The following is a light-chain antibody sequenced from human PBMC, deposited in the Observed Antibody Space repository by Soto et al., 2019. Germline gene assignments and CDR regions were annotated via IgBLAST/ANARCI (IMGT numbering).Light chain of an antibody. Sequence: QSALTQPRSVSGSPGQSVTISCTGTSSDVGGYNYVSWYQQHPGKAPKLMIYDVSKRPSVVPDRFSGSKSGNTASLTISGLQAEYEADYYCCSYAGSYPWVFGGGTKLTVL. CDR2: DVS. V-gene: IGLV2-11*01. CDR3: CSYAGSYPWV. J-gene: IGLJ2*01. CDR1: SSDVGGYNY.